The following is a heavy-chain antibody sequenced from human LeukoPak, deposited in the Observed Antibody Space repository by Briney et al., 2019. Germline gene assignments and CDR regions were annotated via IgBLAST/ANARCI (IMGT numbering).Heavy chain of an antibody. V-gene: IGHV1-69*13. Sequence: SVTVSCKASGGSFSSYAISWIRQAPGQGLEWMGGIIPIFGTVNYAQKFQGRVTITADESTSTAYMVLSSLRSEDTAVYYCARGSSGPNAPRRYCYYYWGQGTLVTVSS. CDR2: IIPIFGTV. CDR1: GGSFSSYA. D-gene: IGHD2-21*02. CDR3: ARGSSGPNAPRRYCYYY. J-gene: IGHJ4*02.